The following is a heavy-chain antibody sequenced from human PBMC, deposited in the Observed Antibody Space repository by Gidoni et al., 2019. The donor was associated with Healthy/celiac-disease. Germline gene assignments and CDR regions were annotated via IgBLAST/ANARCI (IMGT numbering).Heavy chain of an antibody. CDR2: IYYSGST. CDR1: GGSISSSSYY. V-gene: IGHV4-39*01. Sequence: QLQLQESGPGLVKPSETLSLTCTVSGGSISSSSYYWGWLRQPPGKGLEWIGRIYYSGSTYYNPALKSRVTISVDTSKNQFSLKLSSVTAADTAVYYCARPVRDDYVWGAPRYFDLWGRGTLVTVSS. CDR3: ARPVRDDYVWGAPRYFDL. J-gene: IGHJ2*01. D-gene: IGHD3-16*01.